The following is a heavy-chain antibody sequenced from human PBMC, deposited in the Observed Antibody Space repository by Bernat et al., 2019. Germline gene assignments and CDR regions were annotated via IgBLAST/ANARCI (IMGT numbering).Heavy chain of an antibody. CDR2: IYYSGST. Sequence: QLQLQESGPGLVKPSETLSLTCTVSGGSISSSSYYWGWIRQPPGKGLEWIGSIYYSGSTYYNPSLKSRVTISADTSKNQFSLKLSSVTAADTAVYYCARLHAGSGSHQKVDYGMDVWGQGTTVTVSS. D-gene: IGHD3-10*01. V-gene: IGHV4-39*01. CDR3: ARLHAGSGSHQKVDYGMDV. CDR1: GGSISSSSYY. J-gene: IGHJ6*02.